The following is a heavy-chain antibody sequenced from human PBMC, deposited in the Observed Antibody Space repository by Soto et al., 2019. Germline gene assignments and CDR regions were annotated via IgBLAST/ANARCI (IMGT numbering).Heavy chain of an antibody. J-gene: IGHJ4*02. V-gene: IGHV5-51*01. D-gene: IGHD3-22*01. CDR3: ARYLSYDSSGRQYYFDY. CDR2: IYPGDSDT. Sequence: PGESLKISCKGSGYSFTSYWIGWVRQMPGKGLEWMGIIYPGDSDTRYSPSFQGQVTISADKSISTAYLQWSSLKASDTAMYYCARYLSYDSSGRQYYFDYWGQGTLVTVSS. CDR1: GYSFTSYW.